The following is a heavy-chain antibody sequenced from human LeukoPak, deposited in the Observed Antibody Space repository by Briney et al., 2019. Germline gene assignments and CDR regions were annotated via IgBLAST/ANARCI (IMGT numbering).Heavy chain of an antibody. CDR1: GFTFISYT. CDR3: ARGDKLELRTIDY. J-gene: IGHJ4*02. D-gene: IGHD1-7*01. Sequence: GGSLRLSCAASGFTFISYTMKWVRQAPGKGLEWVSSITGSSAYTYYADSVKGRFTISRDNAKNSLFLEMSSLRADDTAVYYCARGDKLELRTIDYWGQGTLVTVSS. CDR2: ITGSSAYT. V-gene: IGHV3-21*01.